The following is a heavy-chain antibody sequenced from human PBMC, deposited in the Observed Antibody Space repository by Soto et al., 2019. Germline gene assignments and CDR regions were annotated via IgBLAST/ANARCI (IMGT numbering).Heavy chain of an antibody. J-gene: IGHJ4*02. Sequence: LSLTSTVPGGSMWGDRYFWACIRQPPGKGLEWIGGMFYSGSTYYNPSLKSRGTISVDMSVDMSKNRFSLKLNSVSAADTAIYFCARADYYDSYSYYFLPSDFDFWGQGTLVTVSS. CDR1: GGSMWGDRYF. CDR2: MFYSGST. D-gene: IGHD3-22*01. CDR3: ARADYYDSYSYYFLPSDFDF. V-gene: IGHV4-39*01.